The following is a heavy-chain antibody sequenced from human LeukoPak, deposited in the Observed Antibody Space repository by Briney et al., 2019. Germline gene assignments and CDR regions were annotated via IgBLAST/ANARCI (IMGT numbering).Heavy chain of an antibody. Sequence: GGSLRLSCAASGFTFSSYGMSWVRQAPGKGLEWVSSVNGSGRSTYYADSVKGRFTISRDNAKNSLYLQMNSLRAEDTAVYYCARAFTAGRYAFDIWGQGTMVTVSS. D-gene: IGHD6-13*01. CDR3: ARAFTAGRYAFDI. V-gene: IGHV3-23*01. CDR1: GFTFSSYG. J-gene: IGHJ3*02. CDR2: VNGSGRST.